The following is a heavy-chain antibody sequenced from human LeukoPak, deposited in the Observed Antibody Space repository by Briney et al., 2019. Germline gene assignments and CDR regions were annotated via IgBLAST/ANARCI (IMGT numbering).Heavy chain of an antibody. CDR3: ARSAGWLVNHYFDS. CDR1: GYTFTRYY. J-gene: IGHJ4*02. D-gene: IGHD6-19*01. CDR2: INPSAGST. Sequence: GASVKVCCKASGYTFTRYYIHWVRQAPGQGPEWMGIINPSAGSTSYAQKFQGRVTMTRDMSTTTVYMELSSLRSEDTAVYYCARSAGWLVNHYFDSWGQGTLVTVSS. V-gene: IGHV1-46*01.